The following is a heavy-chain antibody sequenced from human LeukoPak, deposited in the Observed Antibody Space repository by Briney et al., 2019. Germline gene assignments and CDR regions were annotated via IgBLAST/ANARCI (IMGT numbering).Heavy chain of an antibody. D-gene: IGHD6-19*01. CDR3: ARQAVALEYYFYS. CDR1: GGSISSSNW. V-gene: IGHV4-4*02. CDR2: IYHSGST. J-gene: IGHJ4*02. Sequence: SETLSLTCAVSGGSISSSNWWSWVRQPPGKGLEWIGEIYHSGSTNYNPSLKSRVTISVDKSKNQLSLKLSSVTAADTAVYYCARQAVALEYYFYSWVQGPLVPVSS.